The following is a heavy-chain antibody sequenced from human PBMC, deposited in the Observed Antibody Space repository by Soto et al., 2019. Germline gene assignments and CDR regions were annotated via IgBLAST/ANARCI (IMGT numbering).Heavy chain of an antibody. Sequence: SETLSLTCTVSGGSISSYYWSWIRQPPGKGLEWIGYIYYSGSTNYNPSLKSRVNISVDTSKNQFSLKLSSVTAADTSVYYFARGAIAVAPNEYFQHWGQGTLVTVSS. CDR2: IYYSGST. D-gene: IGHD6-19*01. J-gene: IGHJ1*01. CDR1: GGSISSYY. CDR3: ARGAIAVAPNEYFQH. V-gene: IGHV4-59*01.